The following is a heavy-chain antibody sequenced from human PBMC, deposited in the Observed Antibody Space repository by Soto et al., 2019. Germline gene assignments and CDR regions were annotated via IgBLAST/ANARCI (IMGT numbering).Heavy chain of an antibody. J-gene: IGHJ4*02. V-gene: IGHV3-21*01. Sequence: PWWSLRLSCSVSGFPFSSYTMYWFRQAPGKGLEWISSITTSSSRNIFYADSVKGRFTITRDNSKNTVYLQMDSLRVDDTAMYYCVRDLALMADYWGQGTLVTVSS. D-gene: IGHD3-16*01. CDR2: ITTSSSRNI. CDR3: VRDLALMADY. CDR1: GFPFSSYT.